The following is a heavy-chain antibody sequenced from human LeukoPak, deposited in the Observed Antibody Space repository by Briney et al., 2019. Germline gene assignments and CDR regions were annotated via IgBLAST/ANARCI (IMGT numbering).Heavy chain of an antibody. D-gene: IGHD3-3*01. CDR2: IYTSGST. V-gene: IGHV4-4*07. J-gene: IGHJ6*03. CDR1: GGSISSYY. Sequence: PSETLSLTCTVSGGSISSYYWSWIRQPAGKGLEWIGRIYTSGSTNYNPSLKSRVTTSVDTSKNKFSLKLSYVTAADTAVYYCARVDVFGVVSSDYYYYYMDVWGKGTTVTVSS. CDR3: ARVDVFGVVSSDYYYYYMDV.